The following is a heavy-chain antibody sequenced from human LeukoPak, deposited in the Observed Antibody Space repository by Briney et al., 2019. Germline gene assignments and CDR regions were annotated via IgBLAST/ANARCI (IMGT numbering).Heavy chain of an antibody. V-gene: IGHV4-34*01. CDR2: INHSGST. CDR3: AREYTMVRGVIITGWFDP. Sequence: NPSETLSLTCAVYGGSFSGYYWSWIRQPPGKGLEWIGEINHSGSTNYNPSLKSRVTISVDTSKNQFSLKLSSVTAADTAVYYCAREYTMVRGVIITGWFDPWGQGTPVTVSS. D-gene: IGHD3-10*01. J-gene: IGHJ5*02. CDR1: GGSFSGYY.